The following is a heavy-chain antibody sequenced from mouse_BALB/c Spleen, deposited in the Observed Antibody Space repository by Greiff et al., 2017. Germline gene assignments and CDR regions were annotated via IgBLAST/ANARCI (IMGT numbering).Heavy chain of an antibody. J-gene: IGHJ2*01. CDR1: GFTFSSYA. D-gene: IGHD1-1*01. Sequence: EVKLVESGGGLVKPGGSLKLSCAASGFTFSSYAMSWVRQTPEKRLEWVASISSGGSTYYPDSVKGRFTISRDNARNILYLQMSSLRSEDTAMYYCARAFITTVVADYWGQGTTLTVSS. V-gene: IGHV5-6-5*01. CDR2: ISSGGST. CDR3: ARAFITTVVADY.